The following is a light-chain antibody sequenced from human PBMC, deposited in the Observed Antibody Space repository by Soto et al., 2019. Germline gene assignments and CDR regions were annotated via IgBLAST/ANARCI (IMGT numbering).Light chain of an antibody. J-gene: IGKJ4*01. CDR3: QQYNNWPLT. Sequence: EFVLTQSPGPLSLSPGERATLSCRASQTVRNNYLAWYQQKPGQAPGLLIYDASSRATGIPDRFSGSQSGTEFTLTISSLLSEDFAVYFCQQYNNWPLTFGGGSKV. CDR1: QTVRNNY. CDR2: DAS. V-gene: IGKV3-20*01.